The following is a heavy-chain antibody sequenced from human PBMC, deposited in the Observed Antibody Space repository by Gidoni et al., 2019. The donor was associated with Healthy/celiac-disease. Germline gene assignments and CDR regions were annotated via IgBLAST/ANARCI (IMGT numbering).Heavy chain of an antibody. V-gene: IGHV3-48*04. Sequence: EVQLVESGGGLVQPGGSLRLSCSASGFTFSSYSMNWVRQAPGKGLEWVSYISSSSSTIYYADSVKGRFTISRDNAKNSLYLQMNSLRAEDTAVYYCARGSGVGDPVGNWFDPWGQGTLVTVSS. J-gene: IGHJ5*02. CDR2: ISSSSSTI. CDR3: ARGSGVGDPVGNWFDP. CDR1: GFTFSSYS. D-gene: IGHD1-26*01.